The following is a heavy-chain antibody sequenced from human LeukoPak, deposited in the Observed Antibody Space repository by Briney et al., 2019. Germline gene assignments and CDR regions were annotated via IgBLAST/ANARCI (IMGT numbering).Heavy chain of an antibody. Sequence: PGGSLRLFCAASGFTFSSYGMHWVRQAPGKGLEWVAVISYDGSNKYYADSVKGRFTISRDNSKNTLYLQMNSLRAEDTAVYYCAKDRLWSYYYDSSGYYLDYWGQGTLVTVSS. V-gene: IGHV3-30*18. D-gene: IGHD3-22*01. CDR3: AKDRLWSYYYDSSGYYLDY. CDR1: GFTFSSYG. CDR2: ISYDGSNK. J-gene: IGHJ4*02.